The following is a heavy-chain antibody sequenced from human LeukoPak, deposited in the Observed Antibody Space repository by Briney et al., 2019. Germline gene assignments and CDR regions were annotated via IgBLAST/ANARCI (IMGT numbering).Heavy chain of an antibody. J-gene: IGHJ4*02. V-gene: IGHV3-64*01. CDR1: GFTFSSYA. CDR2: ISSNGGST. Sequence: GGSLRLSCAASGFTFSSYAMHWVRQAPGKGLEYVSAISSNGGSTYYANSVKGRFTISGDNSKNTLYLQMGSLRAEDMAVYYCARASAGWGADDYWGQGTLVTVSS. CDR3: ARASAGWGADDY. D-gene: IGHD1-26*01.